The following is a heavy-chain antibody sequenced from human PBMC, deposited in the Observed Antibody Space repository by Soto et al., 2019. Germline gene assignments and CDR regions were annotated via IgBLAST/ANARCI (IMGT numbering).Heavy chain of an antibody. CDR3: AREAYSGSYYGGYFDL. D-gene: IGHD1-26*01. Sequence: EVQLVESGGDLVQPGGSLRLSCAASGFTFSDHYMDWVRQAPGKGLEWVGRTRNKANSYTTEYAASVKGRFTISRDDSKNSLFLQMNSLKTEDTAVYYCAREAYSGSYYGGYFDLWGRGTLVTVSS. V-gene: IGHV3-72*01. CDR1: GFTFSDHY. CDR2: TRNKANSYTT. J-gene: IGHJ2*01.